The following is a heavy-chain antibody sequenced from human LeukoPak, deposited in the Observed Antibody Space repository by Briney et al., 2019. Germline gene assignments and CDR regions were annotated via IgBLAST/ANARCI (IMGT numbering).Heavy chain of an antibody. CDR3: AKDQPNWTPHPPRDYDILTGYNDY. J-gene: IGHJ4*02. V-gene: IGHV3-11*01. CDR1: GFTFSDYY. D-gene: IGHD3-9*01. CDR2: ISSSGSTI. Sequence: PGGSLRLSCAASGFTFSDYYMSWIRQAPGKGLEWVSYISSSGSTIYYAVSVKGRFTISRDNSKNTLYLQMNSLRAEDTAVYYCAKDQPNWTPHPPRDYDILTGYNDYWGQGTLVTVSS.